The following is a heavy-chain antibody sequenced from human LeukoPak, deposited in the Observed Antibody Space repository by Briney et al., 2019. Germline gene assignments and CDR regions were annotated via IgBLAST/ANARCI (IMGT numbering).Heavy chain of an antibody. CDR2: IYASGST. Sequence: PSETLSLTCTVSGGSISSGNYYWSWIRQPAGKGLEWIGRIYASGSTNYNPTLKSRVTISVDTSKKQFSLNLTSVTAADTAVYYCARHVTVHYSSFDYWGQGTLVTVSS. CDR3: ARHVTVHYSSFDY. CDR1: GGSISSGNYY. J-gene: IGHJ4*02. V-gene: IGHV4-61*02. D-gene: IGHD2-15*01.